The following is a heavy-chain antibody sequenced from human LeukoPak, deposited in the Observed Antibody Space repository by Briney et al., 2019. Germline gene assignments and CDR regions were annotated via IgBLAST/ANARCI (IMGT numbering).Heavy chain of an antibody. J-gene: IGHJ3*02. CDR2: INPNSGGT. V-gene: IGHV1-2*02. Sequence: ASVKVSCKASGYTFTGYYMHWVRQAPGQGLEWMGWINPNSGGTNYAQKFQGRITMTRDTSISTAYMELSRLRSDDTAVYYCARTGRLRFTGGFDIWGQGTMVTVSS. CDR3: ARTGRLRFTGGFDI. CDR1: GYTFTGYY. D-gene: IGHD4-17*01.